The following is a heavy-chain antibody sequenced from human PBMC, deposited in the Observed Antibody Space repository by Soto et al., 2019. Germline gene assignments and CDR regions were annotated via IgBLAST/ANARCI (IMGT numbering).Heavy chain of an antibody. Sequence: SETLSLTCTVSGGSISSYYWSWIRQPPGKGLEWIGYIYYSGSTNYNPSLKSRVTISVDTSKNPFSLKLSSVTAADTAVYYCARRSGVGSPTTLGYYMDVWGKGTTVTVSS. D-gene: IGHD3-16*01. CDR3: ARRSGVGSPTTLGYYMDV. CDR1: GGSISSYY. V-gene: IGHV4-59*08. J-gene: IGHJ6*03. CDR2: IYYSGST.